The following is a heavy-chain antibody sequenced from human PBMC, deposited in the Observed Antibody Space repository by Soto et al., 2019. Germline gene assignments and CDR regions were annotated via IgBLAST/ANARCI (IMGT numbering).Heavy chain of an antibody. J-gene: IGHJ3*02. Sequence: EASVKVSCKASGGTFSSYAISWVRQAPGQGLEWMGGIIPIFGTANYAQKFQGRVTITADESTSTAYMELSSLRSEDTAVYYCARDQWSDSSGYYAPDAFDIWGQGTMVTVSS. CDR1: GGTFSSYA. CDR2: IIPIFGTA. D-gene: IGHD3-22*01. CDR3: ARDQWSDSSGYYAPDAFDI. V-gene: IGHV1-69*13.